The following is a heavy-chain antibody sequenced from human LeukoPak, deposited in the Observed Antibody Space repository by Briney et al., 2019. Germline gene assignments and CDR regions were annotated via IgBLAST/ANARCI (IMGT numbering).Heavy chain of an antibody. D-gene: IGHD3-22*01. CDR1: GFTFSSYA. Sequence: PGGSLRLSCAASGFTFSSYAMSWVRQAPGKGLEWVSVIYSGGSTYYADSVKGRFTISRDNSKNTLYLQMNSLRAEDTAVYYCARGPGPYYYDSSGYSPDYWGQGTLVTVSS. V-gene: IGHV3-53*01. CDR2: IYSGGST. J-gene: IGHJ4*02. CDR3: ARGPGPYYYDSSGYSPDY.